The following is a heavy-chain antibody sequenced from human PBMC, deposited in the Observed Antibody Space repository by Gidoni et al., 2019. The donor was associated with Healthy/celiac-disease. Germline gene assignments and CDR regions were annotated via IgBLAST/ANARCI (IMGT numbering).Heavy chain of an antibody. J-gene: IGHJ6*02. CDR1: GFTVGSYG. Sequence: QVQLVESGGGVVQPGRSLRLSCAASGFTVGSYGMHWFRQAPGKGLEWVAVIWYDGSNKYYADSVKGRFTISRDNSKNTLYLQMNSLRAEDTAVYYCAREHGSGYEPFMDVWGQGTTVTVSS. V-gene: IGHV3-33*01. D-gene: IGHD5-12*01. CDR3: AREHGSGYEPFMDV. CDR2: IWYDGSNK.